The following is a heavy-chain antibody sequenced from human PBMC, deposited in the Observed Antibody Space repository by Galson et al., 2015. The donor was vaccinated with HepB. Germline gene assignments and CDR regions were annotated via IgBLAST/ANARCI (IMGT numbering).Heavy chain of an antibody. CDR1: GFTFSDYY. CDR3: ASQYFDWLAAPYGMDV. J-gene: IGHJ6*02. CDR2: ISSSGSTI. D-gene: IGHD3-9*01. Sequence: SLRLSCAASGFTFSDYYMSWIRQAPGQGLEWVSYISSSGSTIYYADSVKGRFTISRDNAKTSLYLQMNSLRAEDPAVYYCASQYFDWLAAPYGMDVWGQGTTVTVSS. V-gene: IGHV3-11*01.